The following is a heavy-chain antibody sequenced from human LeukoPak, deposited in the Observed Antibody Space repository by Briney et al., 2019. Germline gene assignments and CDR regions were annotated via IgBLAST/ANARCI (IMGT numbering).Heavy chain of an antibody. CDR1: GGSISSSSYY. J-gene: IGHJ5*02. V-gene: IGHV4-39*01. CDR3: ASLPDPRWFDP. CDR2: IYYSGST. Sequence: SETLSLTCTVSGGSISSSSYYWGWIRQPPGKGLEWIGSIYYSGSTYYNPSLKSRVTISVDTSKNQFSLKLSSVTAADTAVYYCASLPDPRWFDPWGQGTLVTVSS.